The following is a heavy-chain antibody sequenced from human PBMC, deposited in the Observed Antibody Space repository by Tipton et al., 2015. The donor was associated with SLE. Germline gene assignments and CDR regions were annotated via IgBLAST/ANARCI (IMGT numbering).Heavy chain of an antibody. CDR2: ISHTGRT. CDR1: GDSINSDAFS. V-gene: IGHV4-30-2*01. CDR3: ARGMVTWRGAIIGVDV. D-gene: IGHD2-21*02. J-gene: IGHJ6*02. Sequence: TLSLTCTVSGDSINSDAFSWGWIRQPPGEGLEWITYISHTGRTAYSPSLKSRVTISVDGSKNQFSLKLDSVTAADTAVYYCARGMVTWRGAIIGVDVWGPGTTVNVSS.